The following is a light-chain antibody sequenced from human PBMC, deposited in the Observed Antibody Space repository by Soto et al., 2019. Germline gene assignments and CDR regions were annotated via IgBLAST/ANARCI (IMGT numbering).Light chain of an antibody. V-gene: IGKV3-20*01. Sequence: EIVLTQSPGPLSLFPGERVTLACRASPSVSSSYLDCYQQKAGHAPRLLIYGTSNRATGIPYRFSGSGSGTDFTLTISRLEPEDFAVYYCQQYGSSPPWTFGQGTKVEIK. CDR3: QQYGSSPPWT. CDR1: PSVSSSY. CDR2: GTS. J-gene: IGKJ1*01.